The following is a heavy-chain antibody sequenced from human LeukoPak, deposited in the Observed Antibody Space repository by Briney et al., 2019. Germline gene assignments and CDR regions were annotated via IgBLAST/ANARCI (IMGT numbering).Heavy chain of an antibody. CDR3: ARSGAGSPRSEPFGVVKHFDY. Sequence: SQTLSLTCTVSGGSISSGSYYWSWIRQPAGKGLEWIGRIYTSGSTNYNPSLKSRVTISVDTSKNQFSLKLSSVTAADTAVYYCARSGAGSPRSEPFGVVKHFDYWGQGTLVTVSS. J-gene: IGHJ4*02. V-gene: IGHV4-61*02. CDR1: GGSISSGSYY. CDR2: IYTSGST. D-gene: IGHD3-3*01.